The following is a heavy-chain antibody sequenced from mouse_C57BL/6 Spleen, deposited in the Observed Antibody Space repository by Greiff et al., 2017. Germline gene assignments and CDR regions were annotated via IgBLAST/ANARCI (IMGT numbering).Heavy chain of an antibody. Sequence: QVQLQQPGAELVKPGASVKLSCKASGYTFTSYWMHWVKQRPGQGLEWIGMIHPNSGSTNYNEKFKSKATLTVDKSSSTAYMQLSSLTSEDSAVYYCARYGEYDGDWYFDVWGTGTTVTVSS. CDR3: ARYGEYDGDWYFDV. D-gene: IGHD2-14*01. CDR2: IHPNSGST. V-gene: IGHV1-64*01. J-gene: IGHJ1*03. CDR1: GYTFTSYW.